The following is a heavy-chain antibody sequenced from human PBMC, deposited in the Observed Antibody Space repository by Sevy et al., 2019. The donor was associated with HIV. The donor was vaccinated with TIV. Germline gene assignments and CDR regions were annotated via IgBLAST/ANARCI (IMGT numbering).Heavy chain of an antibody. J-gene: IGHJ4*02. CDR2: ISGDSSYI. Sequence: GGSLRLSCAASGFTFNIYSMNWVRQAPGKGLEWVSSISGDSSYIFYADSLMGRFTTSRDNAKNSLYLQMSSLRVEDTAVYYCARWRGDPRADSFDYWGQGTLVTVSS. CDR3: ARWRGDPRADSFDY. V-gene: IGHV3-21*01. D-gene: IGHD3-3*01. CDR1: GFTFNIYS.